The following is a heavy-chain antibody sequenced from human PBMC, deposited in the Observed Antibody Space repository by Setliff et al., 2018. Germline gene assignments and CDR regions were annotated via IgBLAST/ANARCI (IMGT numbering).Heavy chain of an antibody. D-gene: IGHD2-2*01. CDR3: ARALYPSSFIGHNWFDP. J-gene: IGHJ5*02. V-gene: IGHV5-51*01. CDR2: IYPDDSDT. CDR1: ASTFSNYW. Sequence: GESLKISCKDSASTFSNYWIVWVRQMPGKGLEWMGMIYPDDSDTKYHPSFQDQVTISADKSISTAYLQWSSLKASDTAMYYCARALYPSSFIGHNWFDPWGQGTLVTVSS.